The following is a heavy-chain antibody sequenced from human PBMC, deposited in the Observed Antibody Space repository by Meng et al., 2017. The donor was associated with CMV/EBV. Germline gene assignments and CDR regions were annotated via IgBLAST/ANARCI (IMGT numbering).Heavy chain of an antibody. V-gene: IGHV3-64*02. CDR2: ISSNGGST. CDR1: GFTFSSYA. D-gene: IGHD4-11*01. CDR3: ARVGEVTTGDYYYYGMDV. Sequence: GESLKISCAASGFTFSSYAMHWVRQAPGKGLEYVSAISSNGGSTYYADSVKGRFTISRDNSKNTLYLQMGSLGAEDMAVYYCARVGEVTTGDYYYYGMDVWGQGTTVTVSS. J-gene: IGHJ6*02.